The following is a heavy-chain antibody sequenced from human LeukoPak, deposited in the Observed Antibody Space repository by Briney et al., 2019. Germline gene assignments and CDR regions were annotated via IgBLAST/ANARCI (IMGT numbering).Heavy chain of an antibody. CDR3: ATACTDMAAMVRGATNWFDP. J-gene: IGHJ5*02. Sequence: SSETLSLTCTVSGYSISSGYYWGWIRQPPGKGLEWIGRIYTSGSTNYNPSLKSRVTMSVDTSKNQFSLKLSSVTAADTAVYYCATACTDMAAMVRGATNWFDPWGQGTLVTVSS. V-gene: IGHV4-38-2*02. CDR1: GYSISSGYY. D-gene: IGHD3-10*01. CDR2: IYTSGST.